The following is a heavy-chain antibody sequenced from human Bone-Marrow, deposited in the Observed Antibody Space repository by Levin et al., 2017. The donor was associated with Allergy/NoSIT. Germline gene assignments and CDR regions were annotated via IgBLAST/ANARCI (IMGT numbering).Heavy chain of an antibody. V-gene: IGHV3-13*04. Sequence: ASVKVSCAASGFTFSSYDMHWVRQATGRGLEWVSAIGTAADSYYSGSVKGRFTVPRDNAKNPFYLQMNSLRAGDTAVYYCARVALPRYCTSTSCSDSGYYFDYWGQGTLVTVSS. CDR3: ARVALPRYCTSTSCSDSGYYFDY. J-gene: IGHJ4*02. CDR2: IGTAADS. D-gene: IGHD2-2*01. CDR1: GFTFSSYD.